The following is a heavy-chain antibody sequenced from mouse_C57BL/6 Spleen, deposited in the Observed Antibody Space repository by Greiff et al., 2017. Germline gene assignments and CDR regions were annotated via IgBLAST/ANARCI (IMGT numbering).Heavy chain of an antibody. J-gene: IGHJ2*01. CDR2: IDPENGDT. Sequence: EVMLVESGAELVRPGASVKLSCTASGFNIKDDYMHWVKQRPEQGLEWIGWIDPENGDTEYASKFQGKATITADTSSNTAYLQLSSLTSEDTAVYYCTITTVGNWGQGTTLTVSS. CDR1: GFNIKDDY. V-gene: IGHV14-4*01. CDR3: TITTVGN. D-gene: IGHD1-1*01.